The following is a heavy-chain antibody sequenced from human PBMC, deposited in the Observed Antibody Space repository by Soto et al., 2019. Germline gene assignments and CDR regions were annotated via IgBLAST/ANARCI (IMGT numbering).Heavy chain of an antibody. CDR3: AIASSTSPNWFDP. CDR1: GGSISSGGYY. J-gene: IGHJ5*02. D-gene: IGHD2-2*01. CDR2: IYYSGST. V-gene: IGHV4-31*03. Sequence: KASETLSLTCTVSGGSISSGGYYWSWIRQHPGKGLEWIGYIYYSGSTYYNPSLKSRVTISVDTSKNQFSLKLSSVTAADTAVYYCAIASSTSPNWFDPWGQGTLLTVSS.